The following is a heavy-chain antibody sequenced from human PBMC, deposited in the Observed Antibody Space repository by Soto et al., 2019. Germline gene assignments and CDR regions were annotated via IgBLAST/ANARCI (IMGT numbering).Heavy chain of an antibody. D-gene: IGHD3-10*01. CDR2: ISYDGSNK. Sequence: GGSLRLSCAASGFTFSSYAMHWVRQAPGKGLEWVAVISYDGSNKYYADSVKGRFTISRDNSKNTLYLQMNGLRAEDTAVYYCARDXLVLWFGEDYYYYGMDVWGLGTTVTVSS. CDR1: GFTFSSYA. J-gene: IGHJ6*02. CDR3: ARDXLVLWFGEDYYYYGMDV. V-gene: IGHV3-30-3*01.